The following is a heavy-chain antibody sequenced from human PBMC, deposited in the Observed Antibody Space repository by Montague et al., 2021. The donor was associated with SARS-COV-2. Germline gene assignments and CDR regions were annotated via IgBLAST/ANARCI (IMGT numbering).Heavy chain of an antibody. V-gene: IGHV3-21*01. J-gene: IGHJ6*02. Sequence: SLRLSCAASGFIFSSYSINWVRQAPGKGLEWVLSISKISDYKYYADSVKGRFTISRDNAKNSLYLQMNSLRAEDTAVYYCARPPMDSGAWYGMDVWGQGTTVTVSS. CDR1: GFIFSSYS. CDR3: ARPPMDSGAWYGMDV. D-gene: IGHD3-10*01. CDR2: ISKISDYK.